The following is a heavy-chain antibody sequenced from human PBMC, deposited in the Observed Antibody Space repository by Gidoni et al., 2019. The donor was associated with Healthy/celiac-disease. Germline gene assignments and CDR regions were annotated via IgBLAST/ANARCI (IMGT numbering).Heavy chain of an antibody. J-gene: IGHJ5*02. V-gene: IGHV4-34*01. CDR2: INHRGST. D-gene: IGHD2-15*01. Sequence: QVQLQQWGAGLLKPSETLYLTCAVYGGSFSGYHWSWIRQPPGKGLEWLGEINHRGSTNYNPSLKSRVTIAVDTSKSQFSLKLSSVTAADTAVYYCARGRTYCSGGSCYSVWFDPWGQGTLVTVSS. CDR1: GGSFSGYH. CDR3: ARGRTYCSGGSCYSVWFDP.